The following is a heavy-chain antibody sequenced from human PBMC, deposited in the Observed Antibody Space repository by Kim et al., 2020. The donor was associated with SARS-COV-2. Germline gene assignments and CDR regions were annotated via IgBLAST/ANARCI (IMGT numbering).Heavy chain of an antibody. V-gene: IGHV4-39*01. Sequence: SETLSLTCTVSGGSISSSSYYWGWIRQPPGKGLEWIGSIYYSGSTYYNPSLKSRVTISVDTSKNQFSLKLSSVTAADTAVYYCARLDDYSNSFDPWGQGTLVTVSS. J-gene: IGHJ5*02. CDR1: GGSISSSSYY. CDR3: ARLDDYSNSFDP. CDR2: IYYSGST. D-gene: IGHD4-4*01.